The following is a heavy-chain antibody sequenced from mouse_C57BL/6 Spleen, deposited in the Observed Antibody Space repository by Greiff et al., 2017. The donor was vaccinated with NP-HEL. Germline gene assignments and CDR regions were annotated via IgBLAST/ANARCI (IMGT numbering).Heavy chain of an antibody. V-gene: IGHV1-52*01. D-gene: IGHD1-1*01. J-gene: IGHJ2*01. Sequence: QVQLQQPGAELVRPGSSVKLSCKASGYTFTSYWMHWVKQRPIQGLEWIGNIDPSDSETHYNQKFKDKATLTEDKSSSTAYMQLSSLTSEDSAVYYCARGDYGSSYGGYFDYWGQGTTLTVSS. CDR2: IDPSDSET. CDR1: GYTFTSYW. CDR3: ARGDYGSSYGGYFDY.